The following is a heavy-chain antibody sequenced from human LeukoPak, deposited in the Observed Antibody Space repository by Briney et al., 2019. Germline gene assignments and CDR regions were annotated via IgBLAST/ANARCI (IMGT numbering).Heavy chain of an antibody. Sequence: SGGSLRLSCAASGFTFSSYSMNWVRQAPGKGLEWGYYIGGSSSTIYYADSVKGRFTISRDNGKNTLYLQMNSLRAEDTAVYYCARGPTYYDSSGQVPFDYWGQGTLVTVSS. J-gene: IGHJ4*02. CDR1: GFTFSSYS. CDR2: IGGSSSTI. V-gene: IGHV3-48*01. D-gene: IGHD3-22*01. CDR3: ARGPTYYDSSGQVPFDY.